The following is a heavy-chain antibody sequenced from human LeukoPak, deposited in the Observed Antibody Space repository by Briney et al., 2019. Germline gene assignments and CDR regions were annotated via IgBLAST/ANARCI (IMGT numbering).Heavy chain of an antibody. D-gene: IGHD4-17*01. V-gene: IGHV5-51*01. Sequence: GESLKISCEASGYSFTFTKNWIGWVRPVPGKGLEWMGIIYPVDSDSRYNPSFQGQVTISVDKSISTTYLQWSSLKASVTAAYYCARHLATVTASRQYYYYGMDVWGQGTTVTVSS. CDR3: ARHLATVTASRQYYYYGMDV. CDR2: IYPVDSDS. CDR1: GYSFTFTKNW. J-gene: IGHJ6*02.